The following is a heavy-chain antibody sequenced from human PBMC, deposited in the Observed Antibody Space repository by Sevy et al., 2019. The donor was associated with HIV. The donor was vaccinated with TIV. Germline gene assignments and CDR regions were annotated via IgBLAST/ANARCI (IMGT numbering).Heavy chain of an antibody. CDR3: AGGGFLSRY. CDR1: GFTFSDSW. D-gene: IGHD2-15*01. Sequence: GESLKISCAASGFTFSDSWMTWVRQGPGKGLEWVANINQAGSDKYDVDSVRGRFTISRDNAKNSLYLQMNSLRVEDTALYYCAGGGFLSRYWGQGSLVTVSS. CDR2: INQAGSDK. J-gene: IGHJ4*02. V-gene: IGHV3-7*01.